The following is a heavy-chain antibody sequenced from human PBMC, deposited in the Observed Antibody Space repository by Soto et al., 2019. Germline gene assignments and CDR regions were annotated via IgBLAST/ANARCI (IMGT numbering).Heavy chain of an antibody. CDR3: ANRGRGYSGDFDY. CDR1: GFTFSSYA. V-gene: IGHV3-23*01. CDR2: ISGSGGST. D-gene: IGHD6-25*01. Sequence: GGSLRLSSAASGFTFSSYAMSWVRQAPGKGLEWVSAISGSGGSTYYADSVKGRFTISRDNSKNTLYLQMNSLRAEDTAVYYCANRGRGYSGDFDYWGQGTLVTVSS. J-gene: IGHJ4*02.